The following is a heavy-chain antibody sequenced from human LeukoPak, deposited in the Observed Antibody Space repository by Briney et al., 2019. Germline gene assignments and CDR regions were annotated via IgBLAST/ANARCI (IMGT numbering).Heavy chain of an antibody. Sequence: GESLKISCQTSGYSFTSYWIGWVRQMPGKGLEWMGFIYPGDSDTRYGPSFQGQVTISADKSISSAYLQWSSLKASDTGIYYCARHSRVSGLTGYWGQGTLVTVSS. J-gene: IGHJ4*02. D-gene: IGHD2-15*01. CDR2: IYPGDSDT. CDR3: ARHSRVSGLTGY. V-gene: IGHV5-51*01. CDR1: GYSFTSYW.